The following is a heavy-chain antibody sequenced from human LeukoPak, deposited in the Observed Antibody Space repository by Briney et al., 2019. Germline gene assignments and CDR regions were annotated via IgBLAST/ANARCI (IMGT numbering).Heavy chain of an antibody. CDR1: GFTVSSNY. V-gene: IGHV3-66*01. J-gene: IGHJ4*02. Sequence: PGGSLRLSCAASGFTVSSNYMSWVRQAPGKGLEWVSVIYSGGSTYYAESVKGRFTIFRDNSKNTLFLQMNGLRAEDTAVYYCARGSSGTYDMGYWGQGTLVTVSS. CDR3: ARGSSGTYDMGY. CDR2: IYSGGST. D-gene: IGHD1-26*01.